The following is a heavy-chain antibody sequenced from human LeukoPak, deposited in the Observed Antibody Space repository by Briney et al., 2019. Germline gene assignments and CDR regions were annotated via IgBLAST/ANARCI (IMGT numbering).Heavy chain of an antibody. CDR1: GGSISSYY. J-gene: IGHJ3*02. D-gene: IGHD6-13*01. V-gene: IGHV4-59*01. CDR3: ARDLLAAAGTDAFDI. Sequence: SETLSLTCTVSGGSISSYYWSWIRQPPGKGLEWIGYIYYSGSTNYNPSLKSRVTISVDTSKNQFSLKLSSVTAADTAVYYCARDLLAAAGTDAFDIWGQGTMVTVSS. CDR2: IYYSGST.